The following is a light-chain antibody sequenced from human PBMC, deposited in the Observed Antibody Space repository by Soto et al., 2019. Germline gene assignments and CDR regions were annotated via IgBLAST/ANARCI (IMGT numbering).Light chain of an antibody. CDR1: LSVSSS. J-gene: IGKJ1*01. V-gene: IGKV3-15*01. CDR3: QQYNTWPRT. CDR2: GAS. Sequence: EIVMTQSPATLSVSPGERATLSCRASLSVSSSLAWYQQNPGQAPRLLIYGASTRATGIPARFSGSGSGTGFTLTISSLQSEDFAVYYCQQYNTWPRTFGQGTKVEI.